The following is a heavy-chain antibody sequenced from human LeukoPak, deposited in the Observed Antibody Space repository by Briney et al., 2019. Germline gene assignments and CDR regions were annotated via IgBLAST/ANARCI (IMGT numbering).Heavy chain of an antibody. Sequence: SETLSLTCTVSGGSISSSSYYWGWIRRPPGKGLEWIGSIYYSGSTYYNPSLKSRVTFSVDTSRNQFSLKLTSVTAADTALYYCARGQGGNYYLNYFDYWGQGALVTVSS. J-gene: IGHJ4*02. D-gene: IGHD1-26*01. V-gene: IGHV4-39*07. CDR2: IYYSGST. CDR3: ARGQGGNYYLNYFDY. CDR1: GGSISSSSYY.